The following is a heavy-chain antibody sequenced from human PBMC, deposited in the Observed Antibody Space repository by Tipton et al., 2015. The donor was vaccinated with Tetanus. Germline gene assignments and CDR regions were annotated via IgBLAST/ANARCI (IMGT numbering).Heavy chain of an antibody. CDR2: IYYRGST. Sequence: LRLSCSVSGASMTSSYYYWGWIRQPPGKGLEWIGNIYYRGSTYYSPSLRSRVVMSIDTSKNQISLSLRSVTAADTAVYFCVRGRGLGAYSYGFEYWGPGALVTVSS. J-gene: IGHJ4*02. CDR3: VRGRGLGAYSYGFEY. V-gene: IGHV4-39*01. D-gene: IGHD5-18*01. CDR1: GASMTSSYYY.